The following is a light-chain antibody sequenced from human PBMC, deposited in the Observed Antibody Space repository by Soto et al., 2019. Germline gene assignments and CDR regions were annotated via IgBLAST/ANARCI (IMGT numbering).Light chain of an antibody. Sequence: MSQSPATLSVSPGERATLSCRASQSVTSRYLAWYQQKPGQAPRLLIYGASSRATGIPDRFSGSGYGKCFTLTIRRLEPEDFAVDYCQQYGGSPVNFGQGTKVDIK. V-gene: IGKV3-20*01. CDR2: GAS. J-gene: IGKJ1*01. CDR3: QQYGGSPVN. CDR1: QSVTSRY.